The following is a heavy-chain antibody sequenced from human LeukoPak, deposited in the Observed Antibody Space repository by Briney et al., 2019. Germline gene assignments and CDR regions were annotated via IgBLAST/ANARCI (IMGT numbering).Heavy chain of an antibody. CDR1: YDSISSYY. J-gene: IGHJ2*01. CDR2: IYHSGST. CDR3: ARDRWNSYGQQAEKLGWYFDL. D-gene: IGHD5-18*01. V-gene: IGHV4-59*01. Sequence: SETLSLTCTVAYDSISSYYWSWIRQPPGKGLEWIGEIYHSGSTNYNPSLKSRVTISVDTSKNQFSLKLSSVTAADTAVYYCARDRWNSYGQQAEKLGWYFDLWGRGTLVTVSS.